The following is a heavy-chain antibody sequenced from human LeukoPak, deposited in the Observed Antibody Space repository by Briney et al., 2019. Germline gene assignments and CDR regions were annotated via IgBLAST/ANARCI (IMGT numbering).Heavy chain of an antibody. CDR2: IYHSEDT. Sequence: SETLSLTCSVSGGSITSSNYYWAWIRHPPGKGLEWIGSIYHSEDTYYNPSLKSRVTISVDTSKKHFSLKVNSVTAADTAVYYCATPSQWDLSDLAGWGQGTLVSVSS. D-gene: IGHD1-26*01. CDR3: ATPSQWDLSDLAG. CDR1: GGSITSSNYY. V-gene: IGHV4-39*02. J-gene: IGHJ4*02.